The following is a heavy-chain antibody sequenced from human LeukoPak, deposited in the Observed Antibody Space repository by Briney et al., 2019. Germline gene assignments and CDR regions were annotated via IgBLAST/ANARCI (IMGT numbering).Heavy chain of an antibody. D-gene: IGHD6-13*01. V-gene: IGHV3-53*01. CDR3: ARGAEGIAATDSNFDY. CDR1: GFTVSSNY. J-gene: IGHJ4*02. Sequence: PGGSLRLSCAASGFTVSSNYMSWVRQAPGKGLEWVSVIYSGGSTYYADSVKGRFTISRDNAKNSLYLQMNSLRAEDTAVYFCARGAEGIAATDSNFDYWGQGTLVTVSS. CDR2: IYSGGST.